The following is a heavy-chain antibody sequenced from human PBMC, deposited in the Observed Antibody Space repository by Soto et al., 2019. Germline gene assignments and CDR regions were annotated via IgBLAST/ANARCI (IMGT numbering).Heavy chain of an antibody. CDR1: GGSFKSGSYS. D-gene: IGHD2-2*01. J-gene: IGHJ5*02. V-gene: IGHV4-61*01. Sequence: SETLSLTCTVSGGSFKSGSYSWSWIRQPPGKGLEWIGYVSHTGRTSYNPSLKSRVSISMDTSKNQFSLNLSSVTSADTAVYHCARVVRFCSSPSCRGRNWFDPRGQGTLVTVSS. CDR3: ARVVRFCSSPSCRGRNWFDP. CDR2: VSHTGRT.